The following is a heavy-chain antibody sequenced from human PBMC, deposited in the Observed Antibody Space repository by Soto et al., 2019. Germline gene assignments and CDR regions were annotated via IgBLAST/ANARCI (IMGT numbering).Heavy chain of an antibody. CDR2: IYYSGST. V-gene: IGHV4-39*01. Sequence: QLQLQESGPGLVKPSETLSLTCTVSGGSISSSRYYWGWIRQPPGKGLEWIGSIYYSGSTYYNPFLKSRVTMSVDTSENQFSLKLSSVTTADTAVYYCASYSTTMVRGVIIIFDYWGQGTLVTLSS. D-gene: IGHD3-10*01. J-gene: IGHJ4*02. CDR1: GGSISSSRYY. CDR3: ASYSTTMVRGVIIIFDY.